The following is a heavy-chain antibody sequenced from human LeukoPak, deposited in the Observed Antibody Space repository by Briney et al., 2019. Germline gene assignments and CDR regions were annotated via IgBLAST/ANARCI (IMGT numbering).Heavy chain of an antibody. Sequence: PSETLSLTCAVYGGSFSGYYWSWIRQPPGKGLEWIGEINHSGSTNYNPSFKSRVTISVDTSKNQFSLKLSSVTAADTAVYYCARYSGYSSSWYPGPYNWFDPWGQGTLVTVSS. CDR1: GGSFSGYY. V-gene: IGHV4-34*01. D-gene: IGHD6-13*01. CDR3: ARYSGYSSSWYPGPYNWFDP. J-gene: IGHJ5*02. CDR2: INHSGST.